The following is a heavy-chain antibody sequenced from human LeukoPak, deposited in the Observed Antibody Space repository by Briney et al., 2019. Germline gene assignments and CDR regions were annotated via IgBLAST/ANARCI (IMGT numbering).Heavy chain of an antibody. V-gene: IGHV3-66*01. D-gene: IGHD1-26*01. CDR1: GFIVSSNY. CDR3: ARGWAGAFDC. J-gene: IGHJ4*02. CDR2: LHNDGTT. Sequence: QPGGSLRLSCAASGFIVSSNYMSLVRQAPGKGLEWVSVLHNDGTTHYAEYVKGRFTISRDDSQNTLHLQMNSLRAEDTALYYCARGWAGAFDCWGQGTLVTVSS.